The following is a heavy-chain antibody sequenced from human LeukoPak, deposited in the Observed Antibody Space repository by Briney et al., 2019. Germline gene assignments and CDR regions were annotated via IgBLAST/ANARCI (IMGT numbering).Heavy chain of an antibody. CDR3: ARGNSGWYGGMDY. CDR1: GYTFNDYD. D-gene: IGHD6-19*01. V-gene: IGHV1-8*03. CDR2: MNPSSGDT. J-gene: IGHJ4*02. Sequence: ASVKVSCKAAGYTFNDYDLNWVRQATGQGLEWMGWMNPSSGDTGSAQKFQGRVTITRDTSIGTAYMGLSSLTSDDTAVYYCARGNSGWYGGMDYWGQGTPVTVSS.